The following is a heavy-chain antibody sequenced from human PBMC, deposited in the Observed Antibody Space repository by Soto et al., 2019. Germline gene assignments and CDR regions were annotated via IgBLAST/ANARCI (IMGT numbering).Heavy chain of an antibody. V-gene: IGHV3-11*01. J-gene: IGHJ5*02. CDR2: ISSSGSTI. Sequence: GGSLRLSCAASGFTFSNYYMSLIRQAPGKGLEWVSYISSSGSTIYYADSVKGRFTISRDNAKNSPYLQMNSLRAEDTAVYYCARRIILEHDWFDPWGQGTLVTVSS. D-gene: IGHD3-3*01. CDR3: ARRIILEHDWFDP. CDR1: GFTFSNYY.